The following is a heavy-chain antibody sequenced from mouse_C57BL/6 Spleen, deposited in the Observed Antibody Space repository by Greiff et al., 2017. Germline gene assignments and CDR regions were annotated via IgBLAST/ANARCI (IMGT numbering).Heavy chain of an antibody. J-gene: IGHJ3*01. CDR3: ARSSSEYGGVGAWFAY. CDR2: IWSGGST. V-gene: IGHV2-2*01. CDR1: GFSLTSYG. Sequence: QVQLQQSGPGLVQPSQSLYITCTASGFSLTSYGVHWVRQSPGKGLEWLGVIWSGGSTDYNACFIYRLINSKDNSKSQVFCKINSLQAGDTAIYYSARSSSEYGGVGAWFAYWGQGTLVTVSA. D-gene: IGHD1-1*01.